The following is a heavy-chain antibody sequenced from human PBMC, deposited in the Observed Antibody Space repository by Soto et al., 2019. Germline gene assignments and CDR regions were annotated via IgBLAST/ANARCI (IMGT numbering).Heavy chain of an antibody. CDR2: INHSGST. CDR1: GGSFSGYY. CDR3: ARGHYSSGWYYFDY. J-gene: IGHJ4*02. V-gene: IGHV4-34*01. D-gene: IGHD6-19*01. Sequence: SETLSLTCAVYGGSFSGYYWSWIRQPPGKGLEWIGEINHSGSTNYNPSLKSRVTISVDTSKNQFSLKLSSVTAADTAVYYCARGHYSSGWYYFDYWGQGTLVTVSS.